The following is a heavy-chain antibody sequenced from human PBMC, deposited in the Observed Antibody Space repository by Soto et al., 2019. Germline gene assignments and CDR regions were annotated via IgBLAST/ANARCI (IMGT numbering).Heavy chain of an antibody. V-gene: IGHV4-39*01. Sequence: SETLSLTCTVSGGSISSRSYYWGWIRQPPGKGLEWIGSIYYSGSTYYNPSLKSRVTISVDTSKNQFSLKLSSVTAADTAVYYCARAELRYFDWLLEKPASVDDWGQGTRVTVAS. CDR3: ARAELRYFDWLLEKPASVDD. D-gene: IGHD3-9*01. J-gene: IGHJ4*02. CDR1: GGSISSRSYY. CDR2: IYYSGST.